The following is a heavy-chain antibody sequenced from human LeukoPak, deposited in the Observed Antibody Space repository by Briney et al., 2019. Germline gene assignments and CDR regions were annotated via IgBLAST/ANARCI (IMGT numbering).Heavy chain of an antibody. Sequence: PGGSLRLSCSASGFTFSSYAMHWVRQAPGKGLEYFSVISSNGGGTYYADSVKGRFTISRDNSKNTLYLQMNSLRAEDTAVYYCAKDKGREGDYWGQGTLVTVSS. J-gene: IGHJ4*02. V-gene: IGHV3-64*04. CDR3: AKDKGREGDY. CDR1: GFTFSSYA. D-gene: IGHD1-26*01. CDR2: ISSNGGGT.